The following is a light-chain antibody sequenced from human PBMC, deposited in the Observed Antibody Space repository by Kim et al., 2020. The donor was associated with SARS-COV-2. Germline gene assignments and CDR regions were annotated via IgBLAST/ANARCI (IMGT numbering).Light chain of an antibody. CDR1: SSDVGGYNY. V-gene: IGLV2-11*01. Sequence: GQSVTISCTGTSSDVGGYNYVSWYQQHPGKAPKLMIYDVSKRPSGVPDRFSGSKSGYTASLTISGLQAEDEADYYCCSYAGSYTLVFGGGTKLTVL. CDR2: DVS. J-gene: IGLJ3*02. CDR3: CSYAGSYTLV.